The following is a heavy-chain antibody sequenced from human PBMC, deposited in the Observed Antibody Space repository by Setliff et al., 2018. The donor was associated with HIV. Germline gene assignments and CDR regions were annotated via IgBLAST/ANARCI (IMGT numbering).Heavy chain of an antibody. CDR1: GYTFSTNA. CDR3: ARGSCSGCYLSDY. V-gene: IGHV1-3*01. D-gene: IGHD6-19*01. Sequence: ASVKVSCKAFGYTFSTNAIHWVRQAPGQRLEWMGYINAGDDNTRYSEKFQGRVTITRDTFANTAYMELSSLRSEDTAVYYCARGSCSGCYLSDYWGLGTLVTVSS. J-gene: IGHJ4*02. CDR2: INAGDDNT.